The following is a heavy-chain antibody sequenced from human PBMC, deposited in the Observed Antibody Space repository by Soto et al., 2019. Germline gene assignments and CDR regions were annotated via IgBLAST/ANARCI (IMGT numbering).Heavy chain of an antibody. J-gene: IGHJ4*02. CDR1: GFSLNTYGVG. CDR3: AMAFCSWGAYYVDY. D-gene: IGHD3-16*01. CDR2: MYWDDDK. Sequence: QITLKESGPTLVKPTQTLTLTCTVSGFSLNTYGVGVGWIRQPPGKALEWLALMYWDDDKRYSPSQRCRHTITKDTSNNQVVLTMTNMYPVDTVTYYCAMAFCSWGAYYVDYWGQGTLVTVSS. V-gene: IGHV2-5*02.